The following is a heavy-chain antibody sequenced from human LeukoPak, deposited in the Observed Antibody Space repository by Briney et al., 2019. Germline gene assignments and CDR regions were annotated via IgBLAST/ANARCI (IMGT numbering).Heavy chain of an antibody. CDR2: IIPIFGTA. Sequence: SVKVSCKASEGTFSSYAISWVRQAPGQGLEWMGGIIPIFGTANYAQKFQGRVTITADESTSTAYMELSSLRSEDTAVYYCARDIRYYDFWSGYPPGHFVYYFDYWGQGTLVTVSS. D-gene: IGHD3-3*01. CDR3: ARDIRYYDFWSGYPPGHFVYYFDY. J-gene: IGHJ4*02. V-gene: IGHV1-69*01. CDR1: EGTFSSYA.